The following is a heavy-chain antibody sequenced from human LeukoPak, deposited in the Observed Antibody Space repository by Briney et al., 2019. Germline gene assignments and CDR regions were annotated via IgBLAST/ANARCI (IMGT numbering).Heavy chain of an antibody. CDR3: ARETLYYDSSGYPGALNY. CDR2: IYHGGST. D-gene: IGHD3-22*01. Sequence: PSETLSLTCTVSGYSISRGYYWGWIRQPPGKGLEWIGNIYHGGSTYYNPSLKSRVTISVDTSKNQFSLKLSSVTAADTAVYYCARETLYYDSSGYPGALNYWGQGTLVTVSS. J-gene: IGHJ4*02. CDR1: GYSISRGYY. V-gene: IGHV4-38-2*02.